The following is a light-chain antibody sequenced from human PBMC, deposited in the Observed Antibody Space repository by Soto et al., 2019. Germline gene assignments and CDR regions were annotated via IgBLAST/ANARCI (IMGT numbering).Light chain of an antibody. CDR1: QSISSW. CDR2: KAS. J-gene: IGKJ1*01. Sequence: DIQMTQSPSTLSAAVGDRVTITCRASQSISSWLAWYQQKPGKAPKLLIYKASSLESGVPSRFSGSGSGTEFTLTISSRQPDEFATYYCQQYNSYAWTFGQGTKVEIK. CDR3: QQYNSYAWT. V-gene: IGKV1-5*03.